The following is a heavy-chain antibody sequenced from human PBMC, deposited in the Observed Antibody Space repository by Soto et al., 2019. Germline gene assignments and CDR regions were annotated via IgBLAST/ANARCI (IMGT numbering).Heavy chain of an antibody. J-gene: IGHJ4*02. CDR1: GGTFSTYD. CDR2: IIPLFGTA. CDR3: AINEGTDGYKFAY. Sequence: QVQLVQSGAKVKKPGSSVKVSCKASGGTFSTYDICWVRQAPGQGLEWMGGIIPLFGTANYAQKFQGRATIIADESTRTAYMELRSLRSEDTAVYYCAINEGTDGYKFAYWGQGTLVTVSS. D-gene: IGHD5-12*01. V-gene: IGHV1-69*01.